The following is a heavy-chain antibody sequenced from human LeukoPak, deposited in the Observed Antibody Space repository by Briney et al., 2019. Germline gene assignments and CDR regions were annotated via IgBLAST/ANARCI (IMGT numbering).Heavy chain of an antibody. CDR3: ANGYSSSWYWY. D-gene: IGHD6-13*01. V-gene: IGHV4-59*01. CDR1: GASISSWY. J-gene: IGHJ4*02. Sequence: SETLSLTCNVTGASISSWYWSWIRQPPGKGLEWIGDIYGSGSTNYNPSLKSRVSMSADTSKNQISLNLKFVTAADTAVYYCANGYSSSWYWYWGQGTLVTVSS. CDR2: IYGSGST.